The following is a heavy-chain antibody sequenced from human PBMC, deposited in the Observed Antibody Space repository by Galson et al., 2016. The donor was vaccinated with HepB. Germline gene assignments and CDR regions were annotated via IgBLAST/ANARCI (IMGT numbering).Heavy chain of an antibody. V-gene: IGHV3-73*01. CDR1: GFSFSDST. J-gene: IGHJ3*02. D-gene: IGHD5-24*01. CDR3: AGRRDGSGDGFDI. Sequence: SLRLSCAASGFSFSDSTMHWVRQASGKGLEWIGRIKKKADRYATKYVDSVKGRFTISRDDSENTAYLQMNSLKTEDTAVYYCAGRRDGSGDGFDIWGQGTMVTVTS. CDR2: IKKKADRYAT.